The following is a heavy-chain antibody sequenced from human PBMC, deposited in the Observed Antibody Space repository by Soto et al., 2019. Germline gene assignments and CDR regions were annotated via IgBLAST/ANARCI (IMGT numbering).Heavy chain of an antibody. V-gene: IGHV1-18*01. D-gene: IGHD3-10*01. CDR1: GYTFTSYG. CDR3: AIDRITMVRGVSSSDAFDI. J-gene: IGHJ3*02. Sequence: QVQLVQSGAEVKKPGASVKVSCKASGYTFTSYGISWVRQAPGQGLEWMGWISAYNGNTNYAQKLQGRVTMTTDTSTSTVYMELRSLRSDDTAVYYCAIDRITMVRGVSSSDAFDIWGQGTMVTVSS. CDR2: ISAYNGNT.